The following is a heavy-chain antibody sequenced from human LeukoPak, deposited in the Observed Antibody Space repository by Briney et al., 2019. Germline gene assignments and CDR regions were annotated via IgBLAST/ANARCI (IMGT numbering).Heavy chain of an antibody. J-gene: IGHJ6*03. V-gene: IGHV3-53*01. CDR3: ARGGGYSGYDPPPFYYYYYYMDA. CDR2: IYSGGST. Sequence: GGSLRLSCAASGFTFSDYYMSWVRQAPGKGLEWGSVIYSGGSTSYADSVKGRFTISRDNSNNTLYLQMNSLRAEDTAVYYCARGGGYSGYDPPPFYYYYYYMDAWGKGTTVTISS. CDR1: GFTFSDYY. D-gene: IGHD5-12*01.